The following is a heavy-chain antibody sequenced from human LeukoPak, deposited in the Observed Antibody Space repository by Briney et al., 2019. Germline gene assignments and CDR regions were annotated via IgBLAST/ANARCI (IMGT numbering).Heavy chain of an antibody. CDR2: IYLGDSST. CDR3: ARPAGSSGFPDY. J-gene: IGHJ4*02. Sequence: GESLKISCKGSGYSFSTYWIAWVRQMPGKGLEWMGIIYLGDSSTRYSPSFQGQVTISADKSISTAYLQWSSLKASDTAMYYCARPAGSSGFPDYWGQGTLVTVSS. V-gene: IGHV5-51*01. D-gene: IGHD3-22*01. CDR1: GYSFSTYW.